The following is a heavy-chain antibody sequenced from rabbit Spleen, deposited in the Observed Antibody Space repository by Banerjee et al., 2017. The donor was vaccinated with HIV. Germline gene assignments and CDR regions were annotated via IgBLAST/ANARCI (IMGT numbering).Heavy chain of an antibody. CDR2: IDAGSSGST. J-gene: IGHJ4*01. CDR1: GFTLSSYW. V-gene: IGHV1S45*01. D-gene: IGHD6-1*01. CDR3: ARDSGSYDYIDVYFNL. Sequence: EESGGDLVKPEGSLALTCTASGFTLSSYWICWVRQAPGKGLEWIACIDAGSSGSTYYANWAKGRFTISKTSSTTVTLQMTSLTAADTATYFCARDSGSYDYIDVYFNLWGPGTLVTVS.